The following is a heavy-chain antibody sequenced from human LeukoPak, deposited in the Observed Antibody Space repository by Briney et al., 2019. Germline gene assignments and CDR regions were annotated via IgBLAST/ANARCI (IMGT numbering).Heavy chain of an antibody. CDR2: IYYSGTT. Sequence: SETLSLTCTVSSDSISSYYWSWIRQPPGKGLEWIGYIYYSGTTNYNPSLKSRVTISVDTSKNQFSLKLSSVTAADTAVYYCARIEDYGGNSVNYWGQGTLVTVSS. CDR3: ARIEDYGGNSVNY. D-gene: IGHD4-23*01. J-gene: IGHJ4*02. CDR1: SDSISSYY. V-gene: IGHV4-59*01.